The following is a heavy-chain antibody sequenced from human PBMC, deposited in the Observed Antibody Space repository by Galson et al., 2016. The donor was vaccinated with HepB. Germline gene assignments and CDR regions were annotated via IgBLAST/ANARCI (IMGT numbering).Heavy chain of an antibody. CDR3: TRDLYCDCVSCYREGDY. CDR2: IYPGDSDV. V-gene: IGHV5-51*01. CDR1: GYSFTSYW. J-gene: IGHJ4*02. D-gene: IGHD2-2*02. Sequence: QSGAEVKKAGESLKISCKGSGYSFTSYWIAWVRQMPGKGLEWMGIIYPGDSDVRYSPSLQGQVTISVDRSINTAYLQWSSLKASDTAMYYCTRDLYCDCVSCYREGDYLGQGTLVTVSS.